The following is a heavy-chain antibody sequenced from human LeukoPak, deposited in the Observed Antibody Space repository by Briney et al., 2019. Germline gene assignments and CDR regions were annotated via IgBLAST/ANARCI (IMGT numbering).Heavy chain of an antibody. D-gene: IGHD2-2*01. CDR3: ARGRTRVVPAAITY. J-gene: IGHJ4*02. CDR1: GGTFSSYA. CDR2: INPNSGGT. V-gene: IGHV1-2*02. Sequence: ASVKVSCKASGGTFSSYAISWVRQAPGQGLEWMGWINPNSGGTNYAQKFQGRVTMTRDTSISTAYMELSRLRSDDTAVYYCARGRTRVVPAAITYWGQGTLVAVSS.